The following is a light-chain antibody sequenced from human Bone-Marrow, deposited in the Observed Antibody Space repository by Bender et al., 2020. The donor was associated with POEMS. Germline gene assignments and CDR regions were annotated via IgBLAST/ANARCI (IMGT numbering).Light chain of an antibody. Sequence: SYDLTQPPSVSVSPGQTATITCSGDNLEDSYVCWFQQRPGQSPVSVIYADHKRPSGIPGRFSGSESGSTATLTISGTQAMDEADFYCQAWDSSTVVFGGGTKLTVL. J-gene: IGLJ3*02. CDR1: NLEDSY. V-gene: IGLV3-1*01. CDR3: QAWDSSTVV. CDR2: ADH.